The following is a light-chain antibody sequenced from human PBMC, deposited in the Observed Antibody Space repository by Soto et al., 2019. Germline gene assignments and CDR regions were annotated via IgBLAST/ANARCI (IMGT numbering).Light chain of an antibody. CDR1: SSDFGTYNV. Sequence: QSALTQPASVSGSPGQSITISCTGTSSDFGTYNVVSWYQQRPGEAPKLTIYQVTKRPSGVSNRFSGSKSGNTASLTISGLQAEDEANYYCSSYAGTNTFLFGTGTKVTVL. CDR3: SSYAGTNTFL. V-gene: IGLV2-23*02. CDR2: QVT. J-gene: IGLJ1*01.